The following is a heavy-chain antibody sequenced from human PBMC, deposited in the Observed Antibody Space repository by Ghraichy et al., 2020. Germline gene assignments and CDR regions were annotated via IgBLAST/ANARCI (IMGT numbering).Heavy chain of an antibody. CDR2: INHSGST. V-gene: IGHV4-34*01. J-gene: IGHJ6*02. Sequence: SQTLSLTCAAYGGSFSGYYWSWIRQSPGKGLEWIGEINHSGSTNYNPSLESRVTISVDTSKNQFSLKLKYVTAADTAVYYCALPSSYYIYYGMDVWGQGTTVTVSS. CDR1: GGSFSGYY. CDR3: ALPSSYYIYYGMDV.